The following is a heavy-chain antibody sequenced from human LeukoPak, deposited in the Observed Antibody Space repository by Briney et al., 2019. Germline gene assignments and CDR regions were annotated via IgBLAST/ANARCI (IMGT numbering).Heavy chain of an antibody. D-gene: IGHD3-10*01. CDR3: ARFPYYYGSGSYYLDY. V-gene: IGHV4-59*01. J-gene: IGHJ4*02. CDR2: IYYSGST. Sequence: SETLSLTCSVSGGSIRSYYWSWIRQPPGKGLEWIGYIYYSGSTNYNPSLKSRVTISVDTSKNQFSLKLSSVTAADTAVYYCARFPYYYGSGSYYLDYWGQGTLVTVSS. CDR1: GGSIRSYY.